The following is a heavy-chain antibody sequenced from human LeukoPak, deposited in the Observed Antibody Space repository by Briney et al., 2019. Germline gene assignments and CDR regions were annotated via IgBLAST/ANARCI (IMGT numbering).Heavy chain of an antibody. Sequence: GASVKVSCKASGYTFTSYSISWVRQAPGQGLEWMGWISAYNGNTNYAQKLQGRVTMTTDTSTSTAYMELRSLRSDDTAVYYCARDPLGYCSSTSCYGPPGYWGQGTLVTVSS. D-gene: IGHD2-2*01. CDR1: GYTFTSYS. CDR2: ISAYNGNT. CDR3: ARDPLGYCSSTSCYGPPGY. V-gene: IGHV1-18*04. J-gene: IGHJ4*02.